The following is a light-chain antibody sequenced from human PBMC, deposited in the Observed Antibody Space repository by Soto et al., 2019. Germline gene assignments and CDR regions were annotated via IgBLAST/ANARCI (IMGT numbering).Light chain of an antibody. J-gene: IGKJ1*01. CDR3: QQGYSTRWT. Sequence: DIQMTQSPSSLSASVGDRVTITCRASQSISSYLSWYQQKSGKAPTLLIYAASSVQSGVPSRFSGSGSGTDFTLTISSLQPEDVATYYCQQGYSTRWTFGQGTKVEIK. V-gene: IGKV1-39*01. CDR1: QSISSY. CDR2: AAS.